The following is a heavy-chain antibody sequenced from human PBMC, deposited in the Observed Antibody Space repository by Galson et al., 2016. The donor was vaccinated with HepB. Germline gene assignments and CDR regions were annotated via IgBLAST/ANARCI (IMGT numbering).Heavy chain of an antibody. CDR3: AKDYYDSSGYRSYWYFDL. CDR1: GFTFRSYG. Sequence: SLRLSCAASGFTFRSYGMHWVRQTPGKGLEWVSAISGSGGNSYYADSVKGRFTISRDNSKNTLYVQMHSLRAEDTAVYYCAKDYYDSSGYRSYWYFDLWGRGTLVTVSS. V-gene: IGHV3-23*01. CDR2: ISGSGGNS. D-gene: IGHD3-22*01. J-gene: IGHJ2*01.